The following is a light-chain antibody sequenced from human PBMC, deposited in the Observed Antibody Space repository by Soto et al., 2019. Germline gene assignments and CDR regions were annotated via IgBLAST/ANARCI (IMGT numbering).Light chain of an antibody. Sequence: EIVLTQSPATLSLSPGERATLSCRASQSVSSYLAWYQQKPGQAPRLLIYDASNRATGIPARFSGSGSGTDFTRTISSLESEDFSFYHCQQRRGTFGQGTKVEIK. CDR2: DAS. CDR1: QSVSSY. CDR3: QQRRGT. V-gene: IGKV3-11*01. J-gene: IGKJ1*01.